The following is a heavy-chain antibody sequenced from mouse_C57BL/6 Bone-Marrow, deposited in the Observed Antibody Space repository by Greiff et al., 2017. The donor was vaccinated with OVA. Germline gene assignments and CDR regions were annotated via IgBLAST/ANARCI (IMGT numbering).Heavy chain of an antibody. D-gene: IGHD1-1*01. CDR2: ISNGGGST. J-gene: IGHJ2*01. CDR3: ARQNYYGSSYYFDY. Sequence: EVQRVESGGGLVQPGGSLKLSCAASGFTFSDYYMYWVRQTPEKRLEWVAYISNGGGSTYYPDTVKGRFTISGDNAKNTLYMKMSRLKSEDTATYYCARQNYYGSSYYFDYWGQGTTLTVSS. V-gene: IGHV5-12*01. CDR1: GFTFSDYY.